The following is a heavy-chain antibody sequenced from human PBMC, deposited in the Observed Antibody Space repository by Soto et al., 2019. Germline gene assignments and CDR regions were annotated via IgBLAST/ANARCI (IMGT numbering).Heavy chain of an antibody. CDR1: GGSISSCGYY. J-gene: IGHJ4*02. Sequence: SETLSLTGTVSGGSISSCGYYWSWIRQHPGKGLEWIGYIYYSGSTYYNPSLKSRVTISVDTSQNQFSLPLSSVTAADTAVYYCARVAGCWDRLNFEYWGQGHLVTVSS. V-gene: IGHV4-31*03. D-gene: IGHD3-16*01. CDR2: IYYSGST. CDR3: ARVAGCWDRLNFEY.